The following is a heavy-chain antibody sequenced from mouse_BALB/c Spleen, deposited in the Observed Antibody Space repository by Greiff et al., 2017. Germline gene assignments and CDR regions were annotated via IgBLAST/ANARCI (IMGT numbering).Heavy chain of an antibody. V-gene: IGHV2-6-7*01. CDR3: ARDEGYYGSSFDY. Sequence: VQRVESGPGLVAPSQSLSITCTVSGFSLTGYGVNWVRQPPGKGLEWLGMIWGDGSTDYNSALKSRLSISKDNSKSQVFLKMNSLQTDDTARYYCARDEGYYGSSFDYWGQGTTLTVSS. J-gene: IGHJ2*01. D-gene: IGHD1-1*01. CDR1: GFSLTGYG. CDR2: IWGDGST.